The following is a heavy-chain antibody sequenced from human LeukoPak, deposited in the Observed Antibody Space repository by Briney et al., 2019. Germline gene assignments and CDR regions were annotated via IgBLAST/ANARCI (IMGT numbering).Heavy chain of an antibody. CDR3: VKGRSESCANGGCYFDS. V-gene: IGHV3-23*01. CDR1: GFTFRTYA. J-gene: IGHJ4*02. CDR2: VNDAGGDT. D-gene: IGHD2-8*01. Sequence: PGGSLRLSCAASGFTFRTYAMAWVRQAPGKGLEGVSSVNDAGGDTYYADSVKGRFTISRENSKNTLFLQMNSLRAEDTAAYYCVKGRSESCANGGCYFDSWGQGALVSVSS.